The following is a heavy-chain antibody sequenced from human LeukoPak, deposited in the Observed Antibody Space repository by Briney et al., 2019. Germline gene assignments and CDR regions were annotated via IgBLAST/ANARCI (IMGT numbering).Heavy chain of an antibody. Sequence: QPGGSLRLSCAASGFTFSSYEMNWVRQAPGKGLEWVSYISSSGSTIYYADSVKGRFTISRDNAKNLLYLQMNSLRAEDTAVYYCARGGVYSSGWYSLMGPIFDYWGQGTLVTVSS. CDR2: ISSSGSTI. V-gene: IGHV3-48*03. CDR1: GFTFSSYE. J-gene: IGHJ4*02. D-gene: IGHD6-19*01. CDR3: ARGGVYSSGWYSLMGPIFDY.